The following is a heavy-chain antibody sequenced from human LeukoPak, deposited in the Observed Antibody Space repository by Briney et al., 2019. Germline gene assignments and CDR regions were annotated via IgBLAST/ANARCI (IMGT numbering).Heavy chain of an antibody. J-gene: IGHJ4*02. Sequence: GGSLRLSCAASGFTFSSYGMHWVRQAPGKGLEGVAVISYDGSNKYYADSVKGRFTISRDNSKITLYLQMNSLRAEDTAVYYCAKDRFGNYDILTGPLGYWGQGTLVTVSS. CDR3: AKDRFGNYDILTGPLGY. V-gene: IGHV3-30*18. D-gene: IGHD3-9*01. CDR2: ISYDGSNK. CDR1: GFTFSSYG.